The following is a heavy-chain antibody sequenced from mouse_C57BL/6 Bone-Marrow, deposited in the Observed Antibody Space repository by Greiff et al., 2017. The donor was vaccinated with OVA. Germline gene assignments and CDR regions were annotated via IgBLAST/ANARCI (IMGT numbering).Heavy chain of an antibody. CDR3: ARYTTVVAFDV. CDR2: IYPGDGDT. D-gene: IGHD1-1*01. V-gene: IGHV1-80*01. CDR1: GYAFSSYW. Sequence: QVQLKESGAELVKPGASVKISCKASGYAFSSYWMNWVKQRPGKGLEWIGQIYPGDGDTNYNGKFKSKATLTADKSSSTAYMQLSSLTSEDSAVYFCARYTTVVAFDVWGTGTTVTVSS. J-gene: IGHJ1*03.